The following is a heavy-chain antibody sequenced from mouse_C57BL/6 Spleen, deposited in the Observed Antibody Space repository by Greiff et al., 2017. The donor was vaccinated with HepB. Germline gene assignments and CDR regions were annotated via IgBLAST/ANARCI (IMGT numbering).Heavy chain of an antibody. V-gene: IGHV1-52*01. CDR2: IDPSDSET. CDR3: ARSSYGSLFDY. D-gene: IGHD1-1*01. Sequence: QVQLQQPGAELVRPGSSVKLSCKASGYTFTSYWMHWVKQRPIQGLEWIGNIDPSDSETHYNQKFKDKATLTVDKSSSTAYMQLSSLTSEDSAVYYCARSSYGSLFDYWGQGTTLTVSS. J-gene: IGHJ2*01. CDR1: GYTFTSYW.